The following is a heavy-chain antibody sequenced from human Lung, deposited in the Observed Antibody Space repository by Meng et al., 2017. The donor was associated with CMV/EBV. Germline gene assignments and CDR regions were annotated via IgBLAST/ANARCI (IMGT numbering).Heavy chain of an antibody. CDR3: ARVYYDSTNYYFSFGY. J-gene: IGHJ4*02. CDR1: GYSFGNYA. Sequence: GGSXRLXCVGSGYSFGNYAMHWVRQAPGKGLEWVAVISYDGDKKFYTDSVKGRFTISRDNSKNTLILQMNSLRTEDTAVYYCARVYYDSTNYYFSFGYWCQGTLVTVSS. CDR2: ISYDGDKK. V-gene: IGHV3-30*04. D-gene: IGHD3-22*01.